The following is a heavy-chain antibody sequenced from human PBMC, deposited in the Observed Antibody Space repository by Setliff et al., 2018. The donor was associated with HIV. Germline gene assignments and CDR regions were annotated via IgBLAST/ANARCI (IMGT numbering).Heavy chain of an antibody. V-gene: IGHV3-21*01. CDR2: ISSSSSYI. Sequence: PGGSLRLSCAASGFTFSSYSMNWVRQAPGKWLEWVSSISSSSSYIFYADSVKGRFTISRDNAKNSLYLQMNSLRAEDTAVYYCARSIIRPYSSGWPWYFDYWGQGTLVTVS. J-gene: IGHJ4*02. CDR1: GFTFSSYS. D-gene: IGHD6-19*01. CDR3: ARSIIRPYSSGWPWYFDY.